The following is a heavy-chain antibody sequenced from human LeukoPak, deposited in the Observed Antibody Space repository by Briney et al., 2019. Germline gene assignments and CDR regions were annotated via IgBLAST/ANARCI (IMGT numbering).Heavy chain of an antibody. J-gene: IGHJ4*02. Sequence: ASVKVSCKASGYTFTSYGISWVRQAPGQGLEWMGWISAYNGNINYAQKLQGRVTMTTDTSTSTAYMELRSLRSDDTAVYYCAREYSYELPGDYWGQGTLVTVSS. D-gene: IGHD5-18*01. CDR3: AREYSYELPGDY. V-gene: IGHV1-18*01. CDR1: GYTFTSYG. CDR2: ISAYNGNI.